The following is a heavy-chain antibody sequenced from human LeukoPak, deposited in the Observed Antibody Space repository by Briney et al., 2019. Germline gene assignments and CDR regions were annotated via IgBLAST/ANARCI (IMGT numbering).Heavy chain of an antibody. Sequence: SETLSLTCTVSGGSISSYYWSWIRQPAGKGLEWIGRIYTSGSTNYNPSLKSRVTMSVDTSKNQFSLKLSSVTAADTAVYYCAREGGGGWFGDNAFDIWGQGTTVTVSS. J-gene: IGHJ3*02. V-gene: IGHV4-4*07. CDR3: AREGGGGWFGDNAFDI. CDR2: IYTSGST. CDR1: GGSISSYY. D-gene: IGHD3-10*01.